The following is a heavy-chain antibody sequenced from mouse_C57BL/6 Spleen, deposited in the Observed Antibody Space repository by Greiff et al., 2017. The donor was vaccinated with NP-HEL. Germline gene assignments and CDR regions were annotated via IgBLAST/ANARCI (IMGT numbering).Heavy chain of an antibody. J-gene: IGHJ3*01. V-gene: IGHV5-6*01. Sequence: EVKLMESGGDLVKPGGSLKLSCAASGFTFSSYGMSWVRQTPDKRLEWVATISSGGSYTYYPDSVKGRFTISRDNDKNTLYLQMSSLKSEDTAMYYCARPQLTGTGWFAYWGQGTLVTVSA. D-gene: IGHD4-1*01. CDR3: ARPQLTGTGWFAY. CDR1: GFTFSSYG. CDR2: ISSGGSYT.